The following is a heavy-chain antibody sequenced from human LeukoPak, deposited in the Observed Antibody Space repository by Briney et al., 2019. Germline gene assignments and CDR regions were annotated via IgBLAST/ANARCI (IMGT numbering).Heavy chain of an antibody. V-gene: IGHV1-69*04. CDR3: ARGHRSSSTSCYRD. J-gene: IGHJ4*02. CDR2: IIAILGIA. CDR1: GGTFSSYA. Sequence: SVKVSCKASGGTFSSYAISWVRQAPGQGLEWMGRIIAILGIANYAPKFQGRVTITADKSTSTAYMELSSLRSEDTAVYYCARGHRSSSTSCYRDWGQGTLVTVSS. D-gene: IGHD2-2*01.